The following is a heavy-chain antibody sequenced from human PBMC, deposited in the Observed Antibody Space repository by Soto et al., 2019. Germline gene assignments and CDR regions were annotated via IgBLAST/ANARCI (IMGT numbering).Heavy chain of an antibody. Sequence: PGGSLRLSCAASGFTFSDYYMSWIRQAPGKGLEWVSYISSSSSYTNYADSVKGRFTISRDNAKNSLYLQMNSLRAEDTAVYYCARDFSTYYYDSSGFFDYWGQGTLVTVS. D-gene: IGHD3-22*01. CDR2: ISSSSSYT. CDR3: ARDFSTYYYDSSGFFDY. J-gene: IGHJ4*02. CDR1: GFTFSDYY. V-gene: IGHV3-11*06.